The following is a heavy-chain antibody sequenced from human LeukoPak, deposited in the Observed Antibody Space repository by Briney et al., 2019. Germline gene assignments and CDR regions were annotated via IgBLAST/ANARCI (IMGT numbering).Heavy chain of an antibody. J-gene: IGHJ3*02. CDR2: IWYDGSNK. D-gene: IGHD1-26*01. CDR3: ARDGLVGVTPYDAFDI. Sequence: PGGSLRLSCAASGFTFSSYGMHWVRQAPGKGLEWVAVIWYDGSNKYYADSVKGRFTISRDNSKNTLYLQMNSLRAEDTAVYYCARDGLVGVTPYDAFDIWGQGTMVTVSS. CDR1: GFTFSSYG. V-gene: IGHV3-33*01.